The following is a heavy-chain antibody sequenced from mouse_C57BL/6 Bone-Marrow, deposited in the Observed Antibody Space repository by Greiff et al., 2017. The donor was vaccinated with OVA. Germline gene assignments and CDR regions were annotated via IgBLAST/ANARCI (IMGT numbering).Heavy chain of an antibody. CDR3: ARDLRGFAY. CDR1: GYSITSGYY. J-gene: IGHJ3*01. Sequence: EVQLKESGPGLVKPSQSLSLTCSVTGYSITSGYYWNWIRQFPGNKLEWMGYISYDGSNNYNPSLKNRISITRDTSKNQFFLTLNSVTTEDTATYYCARDLRGFAYWGQGTLVTVAA. V-gene: IGHV3-6*01. CDR2: ISYDGSN.